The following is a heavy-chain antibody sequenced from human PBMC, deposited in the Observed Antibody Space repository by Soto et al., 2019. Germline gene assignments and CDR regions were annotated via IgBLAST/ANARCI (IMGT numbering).Heavy chain of an antibody. D-gene: IGHD6-25*01. J-gene: IGHJ4*02. Sequence: SETLSLTCTVSGGSIGSSSCYWAWIRQPPGKGLEWIGSIYYSGSTYYKPSLKSRVTISVDTSKNQFSLKLSSVTAADTAVYYCARHRRPGSSAWYGVDSWGQGTLVT. CDR1: GGSIGSSSCY. V-gene: IGHV4-39*01. CDR2: IYYSGST. CDR3: ARHRRPGSSAWYGVDS.